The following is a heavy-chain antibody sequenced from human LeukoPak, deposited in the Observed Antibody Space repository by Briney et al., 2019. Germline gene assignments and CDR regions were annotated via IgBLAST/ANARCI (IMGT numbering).Heavy chain of an antibody. CDR3: ARDRIDDFWSHLFDY. CDR2: INPSGGST. V-gene: IGHV1-46*01. J-gene: IGHJ4*02. Sequence: ASVKVSCEASGYTFTSYYMHWVRQAPGQGLEWMGIINPSGGSTSYAQKFQGRVTMTRDTSTSTVYMELSSLRSEDTAVYYCARDRIDDFWSHLFDYWGQGTLVTVSS. CDR1: GYTFTSYY. D-gene: IGHD3-3*01.